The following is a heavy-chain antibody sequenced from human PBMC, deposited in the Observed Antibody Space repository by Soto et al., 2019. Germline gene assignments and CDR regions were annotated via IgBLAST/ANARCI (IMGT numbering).Heavy chain of an antibody. Sequence: QVQLVQSGAEVKKPGASVKVSCKASGYTFTTYDINWVRQATGQGLEWMGWMNPNSGNTGYAQKFQGRVTMTRDTSMSTAYMELSSLRSEDTAVYYWARGRSSREVSYWGLWGQGTLVTVSS. J-gene: IGHJ4*02. CDR1: GYTFTTYD. V-gene: IGHV1-8*01. CDR2: MNPNSGNT. CDR3: ARGRSSREVSYWGL. D-gene: IGHD2-21*01.